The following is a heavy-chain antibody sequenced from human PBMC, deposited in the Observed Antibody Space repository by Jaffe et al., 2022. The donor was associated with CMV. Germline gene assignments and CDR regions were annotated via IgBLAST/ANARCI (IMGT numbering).Heavy chain of an antibody. CDR2: INAGNGNT. V-gene: IGHV1-3*01. CDR1: GYTFTSYA. J-gene: IGHJ3*02. D-gene: IGHD2-15*01. CDR3: ARRTPPRRAFDI. Sequence: QVQLVQSGAEVKKPGASVKVSCKASGYTFTSYAMHWVRQAPGQRLEWMGWINAGNGNTKYSQKFQGRVTITRDTSASTAYMELSSLRSEDTAVYYCARRTPPRRAFDIWGQGTMVTVSS.